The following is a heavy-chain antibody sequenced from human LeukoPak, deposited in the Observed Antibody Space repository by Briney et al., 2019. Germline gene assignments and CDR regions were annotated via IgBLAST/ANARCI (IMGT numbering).Heavy chain of an antibody. CDR3: ARALAGRYFDL. CDR1: GYTFTSYG. CDR2: INPSGGST. Sequence: GASVKVSCKASGYTFTSYGISWVRQAPGQGLEWMGIINPSGGSTSYAQKFQGRVTMTRDTSTSTVYMELSSLRSEDTAVYYCARALAGRYFDLWGRGTLVTVSS. V-gene: IGHV1-46*01. D-gene: IGHD6-19*01. J-gene: IGHJ2*01.